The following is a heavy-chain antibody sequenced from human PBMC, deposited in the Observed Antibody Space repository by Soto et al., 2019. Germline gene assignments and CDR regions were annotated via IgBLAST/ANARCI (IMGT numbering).Heavy chain of an antibody. Sequence: PGGSLRLSCAGSGFTFSSYEMYWVRQAPGKGLEWVSYISSSGGTLYYADSVKGRFTVSRDNAKNSLYLQMNSLRAEDTAVYYCARDSSQGYDSLYYYSYYGMDVWGQGTTVTVSS. CDR2: ISSSGGTL. J-gene: IGHJ6*02. CDR3: ARDSSQGYDSLYYYSYYGMDV. V-gene: IGHV3-48*03. CDR1: GFTFSSYE. D-gene: IGHD5-12*01.